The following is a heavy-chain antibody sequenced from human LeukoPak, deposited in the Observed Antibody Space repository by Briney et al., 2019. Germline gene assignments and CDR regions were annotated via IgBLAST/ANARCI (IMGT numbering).Heavy chain of an antibody. J-gene: IGHJ4*02. CDR1: GGTFSSYA. Sequence: SVKVSCKASGGTFSSYAISWVRQAPGQGLEWMGGIIPIFGTANYAQKFQGRVTITTDESTSTDYMELSSLRSEDTAVYYCARHSSSRHFDYWGQGTLVTVSS. V-gene: IGHV1-69*05. D-gene: IGHD6-6*01. CDR2: IIPIFGTA. CDR3: ARHSSSRHFDY.